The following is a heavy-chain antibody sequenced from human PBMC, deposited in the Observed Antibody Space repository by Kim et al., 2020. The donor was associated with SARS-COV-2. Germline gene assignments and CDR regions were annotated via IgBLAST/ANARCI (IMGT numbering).Heavy chain of an antibody. V-gene: IGHV3-30*04. Sequence: GGSLRLSCAASGFTFSSYAMHWVRQAPGKGLEWVAVISYDGSNKYYADSVKGRFTISRDNSKNTLYLQMNSLRAEDTAVYYCARDLGATVTWYYFDYWGQGTLVTVSS. CDR3: ARDLGATVTWYYFDY. D-gene: IGHD4-17*01. CDR2: ISYDGSNK. J-gene: IGHJ4*02. CDR1: GFTFSSYA.